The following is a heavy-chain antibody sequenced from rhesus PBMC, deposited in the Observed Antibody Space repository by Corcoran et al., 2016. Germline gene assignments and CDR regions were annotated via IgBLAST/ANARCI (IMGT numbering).Heavy chain of an antibody. J-gene: IGHJ2*01. D-gene: IGHD2-21*01. Sequence: QVQLQESGPGLVKPSETLSLTCAVSGGSVSSSNWWSWIREPPGKGLEWIGYISGSSGSTYSNPTLNSRVTISKDTSRNQFSLKLSSVTAADTAVYYCARGVVNFNWYFDLWGPGTPITISS. CDR3: ARGVVNFNWYFDL. CDR1: GGSVSSSNW. V-gene: IGHV4-65*01. CDR2: ISGSSGST.